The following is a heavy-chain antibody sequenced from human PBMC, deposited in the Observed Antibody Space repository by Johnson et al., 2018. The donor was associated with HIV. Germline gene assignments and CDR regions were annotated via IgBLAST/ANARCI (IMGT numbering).Heavy chain of an antibody. D-gene: IGHD3-22*01. CDR1: GFTFSNVW. V-gene: IGHV3-15*01. CDR3: GRDYDYDNSDQSGIDVFDV. CDR2: IKRKIEGETT. Sequence: EVQLVESGGGLVKPGGSLRLSCAASGFTFSNVWMTWVRQAPGKGLEWVGRIKRKIEGETTDYAAPVKGRFTISRDDSKNTAYLQMNGLTVEDTAMYYCGRDYDYDNSDQSGIDVFDVWGQGTMVTVSS. J-gene: IGHJ3*01.